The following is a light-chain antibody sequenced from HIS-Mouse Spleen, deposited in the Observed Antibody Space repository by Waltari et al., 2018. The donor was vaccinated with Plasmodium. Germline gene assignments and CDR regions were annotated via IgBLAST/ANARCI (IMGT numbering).Light chain of an antibody. J-gene: IGLJ3*02. Sequence: SYELTQPPSVSVSPGQTARITSSGDALPKQYAYWDQQKSGQAPVLVIYEDSKRPSVIPERFAGSSSGTMATVTISGAQVEDEADYYCYSTDSSGNHRVFGGGTKLTVL. CDR3: YSTDSSGNHRV. CDR2: EDS. V-gene: IGLV3-10*01. CDR1: ALPKQY.